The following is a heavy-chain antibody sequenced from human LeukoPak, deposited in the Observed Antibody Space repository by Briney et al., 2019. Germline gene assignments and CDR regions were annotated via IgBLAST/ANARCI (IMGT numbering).Heavy chain of an antibody. CDR2: IYYSGST. J-gene: IGHJ6*03. Sequence: SETLSLTCTVSGGSIRSRTFYWAWIRQSPGKGLEWIGNIYYSGSTYYKTSLKSRVTISVDTSKNQFSLKLSSVTAADTAVYYCARVIEGSGSYYDVSNYYYYYMDVWGKGTTVTISS. V-gene: IGHV4-39*07. CDR3: ARVIEGSGSYYDVSNYYYYYMDV. CDR1: GGSIRSRTFY. D-gene: IGHD3-10*01.